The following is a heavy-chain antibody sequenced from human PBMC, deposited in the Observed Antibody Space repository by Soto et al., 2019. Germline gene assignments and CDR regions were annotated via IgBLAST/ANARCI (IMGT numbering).Heavy chain of an antibody. D-gene: IGHD1-20*01. Sequence: GASVKVSCKASGYSFSDYDINWVRRATGQGPEWMGWMNPNSGNTGYAQKFQGRVTMTRNTSINTAYMELSSLGSEDTAVYYCARDNRYNWNDEGWFDPWGQGTLVTVSS. CDR1: GYSFSDYD. V-gene: IGHV1-8*01. J-gene: IGHJ5*02. CDR2: MNPNSGNT. CDR3: ARDNRYNWNDEGWFDP.